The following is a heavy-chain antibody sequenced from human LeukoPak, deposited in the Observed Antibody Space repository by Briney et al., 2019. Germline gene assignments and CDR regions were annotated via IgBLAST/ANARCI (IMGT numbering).Heavy chain of an antibody. CDR3: ARELKVGNTGYYFDY. CDR1: SGSISDYY. J-gene: IGHJ4*02. V-gene: IGHV4-59*01. Sequence: PSETLSLTCTVSSGSISDYYWSWIRQPPGKGLEWIGYIYYSGSTNYNPSLKSRVTILVDMSKNQFSLKMSSVTAADTAVYYCARELKVGNTGYYFDYWGQGTLVTVS. D-gene: IGHD2/OR15-2a*01. CDR2: IYYSGST.